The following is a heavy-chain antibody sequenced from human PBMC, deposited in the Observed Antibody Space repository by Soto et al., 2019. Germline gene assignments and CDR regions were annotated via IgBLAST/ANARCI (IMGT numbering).Heavy chain of an antibody. CDR2: IYYSGST. CDR3: ARHSDTAMVTVHY. J-gene: IGHJ4*02. Sequence: QLQLQESGPGLVKPSETLSLTCTVSGGSISSSSYYWGWIHQPPGKGLEWIGSIYYSGSTYYNPSLKSRVTISVDTSKNQFSLKLSSVTAADTAVYYCARHSDTAMVTVHYWGQGTLVTVSS. CDR1: GGSISSSSYY. V-gene: IGHV4-39*01. D-gene: IGHD5-18*01.